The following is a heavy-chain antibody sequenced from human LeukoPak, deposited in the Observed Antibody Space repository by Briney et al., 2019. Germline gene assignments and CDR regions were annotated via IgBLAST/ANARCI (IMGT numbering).Heavy chain of an antibody. CDR3: ARHRNTYYYDSSGYADY. D-gene: IGHD3-22*01. CDR2: INHSGST. V-gene: IGHV4-34*01. CDR1: GGSFSGYY. J-gene: IGHJ4*02. Sequence: SETLSLTCAVYGGSFSGYYWSWIRQPPGKGLERIGEINHSGSTNYNPSLKSRVTISVDTSKNQFSLKLSSVTAADTAVYYCARHRNTYYYDSSGYADYWGQGTLVTVSS.